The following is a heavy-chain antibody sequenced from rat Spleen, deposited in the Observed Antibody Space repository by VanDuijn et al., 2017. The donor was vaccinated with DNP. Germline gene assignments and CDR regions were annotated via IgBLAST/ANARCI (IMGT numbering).Heavy chain of an antibody. CDR2: IRANGVT. CDR1: GFSLTDYS. V-gene: IGHV2-19*01. CDR3: ASSPTGIRY. J-gene: IGHJ2*01. Sequence: QVQLKESGPGLVQPSQTLSLTCTVSGFSLTDYSVHWVRQPPGKGLEWMGRIRANGVTDYNSALKSRLSISRDTSKSQVFLKMNSLQTEDTAMYLCASSPTGIRYWGQGVMVTVSS. D-gene: IGHD1-9*01.